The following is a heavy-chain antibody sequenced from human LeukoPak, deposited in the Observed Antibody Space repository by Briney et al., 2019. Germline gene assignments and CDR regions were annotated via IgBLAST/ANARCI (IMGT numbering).Heavy chain of an antibody. CDR3: AKGGAREYGMDV. J-gene: IGHJ6*02. CDR1: GITFSSYG. CDR2: IRYDGSNK. V-gene: IGHV3-30*02. D-gene: IGHD5-12*01. Sequence: GGSLRLSCAASGITFSSYGMHWVRQAPGKGLEWVAFIRYDGSNKYYADSVKGRFTISRDNSKNTLYLQMNSLRAEDTAVYYCAKGGAREYGMDVWGQGTTVTVSS.